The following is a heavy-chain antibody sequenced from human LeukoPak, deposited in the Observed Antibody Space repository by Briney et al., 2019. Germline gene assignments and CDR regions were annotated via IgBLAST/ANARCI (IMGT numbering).Heavy chain of an antibody. CDR1: GYAISSDYY. Sequence: SETLSLTCTVSGYAISSDYYWTWVRQPPGKGLEWIGSIYHSGSTYYNPSLKSRVTISIDTSKNHFSLKVNSVTAADTAVYYCSRGSIYDSHGVDPWGQGTLVTVSS. V-gene: IGHV4-38-2*02. J-gene: IGHJ5*02. CDR2: IYHSGST. D-gene: IGHD3-22*01. CDR3: SRGSIYDSHGVDP.